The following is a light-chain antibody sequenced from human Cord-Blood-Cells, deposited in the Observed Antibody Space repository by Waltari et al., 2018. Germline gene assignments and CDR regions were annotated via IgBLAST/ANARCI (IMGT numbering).Light chain of an antibody. J-gene: IGKJ4*01. V-gene: IGKV2-28*01. CDR3: MQALQTPRT. CDR2: LGS. Sequence: DIVMTQSPLSLPVTPGEPASISCRSSQSLLHSNGYNYFDWYLQKPRQSPQLLIYLGSNRDSGVPDRFSGSGSGTDFTLKISRVEAEDVGVYYCMQALQTPRTFGGGTKVEIK. CDR1: QSLLHSNGYNY.